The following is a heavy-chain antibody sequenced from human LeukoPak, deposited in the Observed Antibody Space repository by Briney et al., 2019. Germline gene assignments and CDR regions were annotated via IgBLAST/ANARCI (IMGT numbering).Heavy chain of an antibody. D-gene: IGHD6-6*01. CDR2: IDTHRGGT. CDR1: GYTFTDYY. J-gene: IGHJ4*02. CDR3: ARTRIAAPVDY. Sequence: SSVKVSCKASGYTFTDYYMHWVRQAPGQGLEWMGWIDTHRGGTSYAQKFQGRVTMTRDTSISTAYMELSRLRSDDTAVYYCARTRIAAPVDYWGQGTLVTVSS. V-gene: IGHV1-2*02.